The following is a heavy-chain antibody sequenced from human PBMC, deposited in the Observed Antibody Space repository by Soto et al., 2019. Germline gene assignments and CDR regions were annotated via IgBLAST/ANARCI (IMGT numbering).Heavy chain of an antibody. J-gene: IGHJ4*02. Sequence: GSLRLSCAASGFTFSSYAMSWVRQAPGKGLEWVSTISGSGGSTYYADAVKGRFTISRDNSMDTLYLQMKSLRVEDTAIYYCAKEVSLGSTVDLGYWGQGTLVTISS. CDR2: ISGSGGST. CDR1: GFTFSSYA. V-gene: IGHV3-23*01. CDR3: AKEVSLGSTVDLGY. D-gene: IGHD7-27*01.